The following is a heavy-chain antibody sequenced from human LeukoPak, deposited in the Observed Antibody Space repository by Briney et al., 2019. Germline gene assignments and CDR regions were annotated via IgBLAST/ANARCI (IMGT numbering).Heavy chain of an antibody. CDR2: ISWDGGST. J-gene: IGHJ4*02. D-gene: IGHD5-12*01. CDR1: GFTFDDYA. Sequence: GGSLRLSCAASGFTFDDYAMHWVRQAPGKGLEWVSLISWDGGSTYYADSVKGRFTISRDNSKSSLYLQMNSLRAEDTALYYCAKDRVIFGHYSGYEHLTDYWGQGTLVTVSS. V-gene: IGHV3-43D*03. CDR3: AKDRVIFGHYSGYEHLTDY.